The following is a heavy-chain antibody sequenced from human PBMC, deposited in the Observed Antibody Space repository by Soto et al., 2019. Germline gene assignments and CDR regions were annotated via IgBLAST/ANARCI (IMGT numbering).Heavy chain of an antibody. CDR3: AKGEALDY. CDR2: ISYDGSNK. CDR1: GFTFSSYG. D-gene: IGHD1-26*01. Sequence: PGGSLRLSCAASGFTFSSYGMHWVRQAPGKGLEWVAVISYDGSNKYYADSVKGRFTISRDNSKNTLYLQMSSLRAEDTAVYYCAKGEALDYWGQGTLVTVSS. J-gene: IGHJ4*02. V-gene: IGHV3-30*18.